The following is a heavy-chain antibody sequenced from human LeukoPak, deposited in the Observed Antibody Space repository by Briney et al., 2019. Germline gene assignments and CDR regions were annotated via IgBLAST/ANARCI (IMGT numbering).Heavy chain of an antibody. CDR1: GFTFDDYA. Sequence: TLRLSCAASGFTFDDYAMHWIRQAPGKGLEWVSGISWNSGSIGYADSVKGRFTISRDNAKNSLYLQMNSLRAEDTALYYCAKDISDSSGWNAFDIWGQGTMVTVSS. D-gene: IGHD6-19*01. J-gene: IGHJ3*02. CDR2: ISWNSGSI. CDR3: AKDISDSSGWNAFDI. V-gene: IGHV3-9*01.